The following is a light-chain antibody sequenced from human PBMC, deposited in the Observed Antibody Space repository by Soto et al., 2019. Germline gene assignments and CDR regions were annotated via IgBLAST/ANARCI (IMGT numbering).Light chain of an antibody. CDR3: QQRYSTPS. CDR1: QSISSY. V-gene: IGKV1-39*01. J-gene: IGKJ5*01. Sequence: DIQMTQSPSSLSASVGDRVTITCRASQSISSYLNWYQQKPGKAPKLLIYAASSLQSGVPSRFSGSGSGTDFTLTISSRQPEDFATYYCQQRYSTPSFGQGTRLEIK. CDR2: AAS.